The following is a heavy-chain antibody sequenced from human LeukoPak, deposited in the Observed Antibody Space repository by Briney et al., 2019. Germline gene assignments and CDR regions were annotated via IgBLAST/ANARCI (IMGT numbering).Heavy chain of an antibody. Sequence: PSETLSLTCAVSGDSVSSNHGWSWIRQSPTKGLEWIGYIYYSGGVYYNASLKSRVTMSIDMSKNQFHLRLTSMASVDTALYYCASSVAGGGYFEHWGQGILVTVSS. CDR2: IYYSGGV. V-gene: IGHV4-28*05. CDR1: GDSVSSNHG. J-gene: IGHJ4*02. D-gene: IGHD2-15*01. CDR3: ASSVAGGGYFEH.